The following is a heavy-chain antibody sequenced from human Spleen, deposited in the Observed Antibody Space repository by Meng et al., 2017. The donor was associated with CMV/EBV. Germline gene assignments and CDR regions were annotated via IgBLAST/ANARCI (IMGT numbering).Heavy chain of an antibody. Sequence: SETLSLTCTVSGGSVSSGSYYWSWIRQPPGKGLEWIGYINYIGSTDDNPSLKSRVTMSVDTSKNQFSLRLSSVTAADTAVYYCARYYDTRGDAFDIWGQGTMVTVSS. CDR3: ARYYDTRGDAFDI. V-gene: IGHV4-61*01. D-gene: IGHD3-22*01. J-gene: IGHJ3*02. CDR2: INYIGST. CDR1: GGSVSSGSYY.